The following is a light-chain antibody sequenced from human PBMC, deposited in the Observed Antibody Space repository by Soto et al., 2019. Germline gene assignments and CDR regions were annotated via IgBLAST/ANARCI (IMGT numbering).Light chain of an antibody. CDR1: GSDVGGYNF. V-gene: IGLV2-14*01. Sequence: QSVLTQPASVSGSPGQSITISCTGTGSDVGGYNFVSWYQQHPGYAPKLMIYNVTDRPSGVSNRFSGSKSGNTASLTISGLQAEDEADYYCSSYAGDITLVFGGGTKVTVL. CDR3: SSYAGDITLV. CDR2: NVT. J-gene: IGLJ2*01.